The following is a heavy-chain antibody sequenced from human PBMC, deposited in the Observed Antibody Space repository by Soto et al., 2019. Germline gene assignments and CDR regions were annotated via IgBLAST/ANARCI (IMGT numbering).Heavy chain of an antibody. J-gene: IGHJ4*02. Sequence: GGSLRLSCAASGFTFSSYAMGWVRQAPGKGLEWVSAISGSGGSTYYADSVKGRFTISRDNSKNTLYLQMNSLRAEDTAVYYCAKKSKRLPLYYWGQGTLVTVSS. CDR3: AKKSKRLPLYY. D-gene: IGHD2-21*01. V-gene: IGHV3-23*01. CDR2: ISGSGGST. CDR1: GFTFSSYA.